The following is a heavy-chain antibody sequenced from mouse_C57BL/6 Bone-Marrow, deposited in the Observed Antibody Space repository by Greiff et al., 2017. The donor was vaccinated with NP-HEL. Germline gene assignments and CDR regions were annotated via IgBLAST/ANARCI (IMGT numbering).Heavy chain of an antibody. CDR2: ISYDGSN. D-gene: IGHD1-3*01. Sequence: EVKLQESGPGLVKPSQSLSLTCSVTGYSITSGYYWNWIRQFPGNKLEWMGYISYDGSNNYNPSLKNRISITRDTSKNQFFLKLNSVTTEDTATYYCARVGGSSLFDYWGQGTTLTVSS. CDR3: ARVGGSSLFDY. V-gene: IGHV3-6*01. J-gene: IGHJ2*01. CDR1: GYSITSGYY.